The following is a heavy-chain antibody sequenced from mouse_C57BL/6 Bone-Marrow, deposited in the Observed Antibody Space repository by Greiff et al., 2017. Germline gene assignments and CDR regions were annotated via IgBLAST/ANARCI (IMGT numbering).Heavy chain of an antibody. V-gene: IGHV14-4*01. CDR3: TTCGNYVPYAMDY. J-gene: IGHJ4*01. Sequence: EVKLQESGAELVRPGASVKLSCTASGFNIKDDYMHWVKQRPEQGLEWIGWIDPENGDTEYASKFQGKATITADTSSNTAYLQLSSLTSEDTAVYYCTTCGNYVPYAMDYWGQGTSVTVSS. D-gene: IGHD2-1*01. CDR1: GFNIKDDY. CDR2: IDPENGDT.